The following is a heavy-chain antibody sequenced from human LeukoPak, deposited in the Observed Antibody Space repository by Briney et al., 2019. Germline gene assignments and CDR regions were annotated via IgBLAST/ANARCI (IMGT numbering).Heavy chain of an antibody. CDR1: GFTFSSYG. Sequence: GRSLRLSCAASGFTFSSYGMHWVRQAPGKGLEWVAVISYDGSNKYYADSVKGRFTISRDNSKNTLYLQMNSLRAEDTAVYYCAKDQSMVRGVIYGMDVWGQGTTVTVSS. V-gene: IGHV3-30*18. D-gene: IGHD3-10*01. CDR2: ISYDGSNK. CDR3: AKDQSMVRGVIYGMDV. J-gene: IGHJ6*02.